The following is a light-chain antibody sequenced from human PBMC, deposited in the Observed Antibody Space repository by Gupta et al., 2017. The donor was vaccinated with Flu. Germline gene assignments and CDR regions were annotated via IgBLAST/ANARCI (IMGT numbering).Light chain of an antibody. CDR1: QGISSW. V-gene: IGKV1-12*01. CDR3: HRANWVPLT. Sequence: DFQLTQSPSSVSASVGDSVTITCRASQGISSWLAWYQQKPGKAPKLLFYAASSLQSGATTRFSGRGAGKVFIITSSRVQHEDVATYYGHRANWVPLTFGRGTKLEIK. J-gene: IGKJ4*01. CDR2: AAS.